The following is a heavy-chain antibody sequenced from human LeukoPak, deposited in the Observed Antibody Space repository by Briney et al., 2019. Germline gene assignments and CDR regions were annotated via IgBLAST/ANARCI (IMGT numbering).Heavy chain of an antibody. J-gene: IGHJ3*02. CDR2: ISYIGST. Sequence: PSETLSLTCTVSGGSMNSHYWSWIRQPPGKGLEWLGYISYIGSTNYSPSLKSRVTISVDTSKNQFSLRLSSVTAVDTAVYFCAGDQLALNALNIWGQGTMVSVSS. D-gene: IGHD1-1*01. CDR1: GGSMNSHY. V-gene: IGHV4-59*11. CDR3: AGDQLALNALNI.